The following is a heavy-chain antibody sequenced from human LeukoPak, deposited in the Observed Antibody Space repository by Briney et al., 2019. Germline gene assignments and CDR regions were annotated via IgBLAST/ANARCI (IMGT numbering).Heavy chain of an antibody. CDR2: INHSGST. J-gene: IGHJ5*02. CDR1: GGSFSGYY. V-gene: IGHV4-34*01. D-gene: IGHD1-26*01. Sequence: SETLSLTCAVYGGSFSGYYWSWIRQLPGKGLEWIGEINHSGSTNYNPSLKSRVTISVDTSKNQFSLKLSSVTAADTAVYYCAREERWFDPWGQGTLVTVSS. CDR3: AREERWFDP.